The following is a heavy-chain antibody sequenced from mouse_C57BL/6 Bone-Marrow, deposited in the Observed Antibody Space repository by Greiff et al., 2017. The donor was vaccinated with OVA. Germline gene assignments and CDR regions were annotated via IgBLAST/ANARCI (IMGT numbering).Heavy chain of an antibody. CDR1: GYSITSGYY. V-gene: IGHV3-6*01. Sequence: VQLQQSGPGLVKPSQSLSLTCSVPGYSITSGYYWNWIRQFPGNKLEWMGYISYDGSNNYNPFLKNRISITRDTSKNQFFLKLNSVTTEDTATYYCARPDDYHYSMDYWGQGASVTVSS. CDR3: ARPDDYHYSMDY. CDR2: ISYDGSN. J-gene: IGHJ4*01. D-gene: IGHD2-4*01.